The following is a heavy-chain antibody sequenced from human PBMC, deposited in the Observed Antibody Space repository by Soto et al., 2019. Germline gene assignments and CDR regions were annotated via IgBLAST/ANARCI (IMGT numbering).Heavy chain of an antibody. CDR3: AREDSVWGSYRSFDS. D-gene: IGHD3-16*02. V-gene: IGHV1-46*01. J-gene: IGHJ4*02. CDR1: GYTFTSYY. CDR2: INPSGGST. Sequence: GASLKVSCKASGYTFTSYYIHWVRQAPGQGLEWMGIINPSGGSTNYAQRFQGRVTMTRDTSTSTVYMELSSLRSEDTAVYYCAREDSVWGSYRSFDSWGQGTLVTVSS.